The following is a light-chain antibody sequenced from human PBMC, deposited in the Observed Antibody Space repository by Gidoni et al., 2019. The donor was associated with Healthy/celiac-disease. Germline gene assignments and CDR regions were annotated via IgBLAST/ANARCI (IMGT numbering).Light chain of an antibody. CDR3: SSYTSSSTWV. Sequence: QSALPHPAPVSGSPRQSLTISCTGTSSDVGGYNYVSWYQQHPGKAPKLMIYDVSKRPSGVSNRFSGSKAGNTASLTISGLQAEDEADYYCSSYTSSSTWVFGGGTKLTVL. CDR2: DVS. J-gene: IGLJ3*02. V-gene: IGLV2-14*01. CDR1: SSDVGGYNY.